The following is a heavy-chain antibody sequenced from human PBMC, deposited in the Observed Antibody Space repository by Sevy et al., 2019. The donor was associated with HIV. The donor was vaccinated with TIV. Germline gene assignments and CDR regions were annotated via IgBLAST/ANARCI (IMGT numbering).Heavy chain of an antibody. CDR2: IYSGGST. Sequence: GGSLRLSCAASGFTVSSNYMSWVRQAPGKGLEWVSVIYSGGSTYYADSVKGRFTISRDNSKNTLYLQMNSLRAEDTAVYYCASEMWESSSWYGFDYWGQGTLVTVSS. V-gene: IGHV3-53*01. J-gene: IGHJ4*02. CDR3: ASEMWESSSWYGFDY. D-gene: IGHD6-13*01. CDR1: GFTVSSNY.